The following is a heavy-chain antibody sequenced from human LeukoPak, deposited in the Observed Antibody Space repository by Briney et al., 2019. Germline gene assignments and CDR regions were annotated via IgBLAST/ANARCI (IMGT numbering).Heavy chain of an antibody. Sequence: APVKVSCKASGYTFTSYDINWVRQATGQGLEWMGWMNPNSGNTGYAQKFQGRVTMTRNTSISTAYMELSSLRSEDTAVYYCARITKKNLYYFDYWGQGTLVTVSS. J-gene: IGHJ4*02. CDR1: GYTFTSYD. CDR3: ARITKKNLYYFDY. CDR2: MNPNSGNT. V-gene: IGHV1-8*01. D-gene: IGHD1-20*01.